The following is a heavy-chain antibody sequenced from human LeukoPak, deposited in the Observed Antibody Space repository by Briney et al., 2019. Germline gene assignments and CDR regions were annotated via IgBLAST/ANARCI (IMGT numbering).Heavy chain of an antibody. CDR2: IIPIFGTA. D-gene: IGHD1-26*01. J-gene: IGHJ4*02. CDR1: GYTFTGYY. CDR3: ARVWELVFDY. Sequence: ASVKVSCKASGYTFTGYYMHWVRQAPGQGLEWMGGIIPIFGTANYAQKFQGRVTITADESTSTAYMELSSLRSEDTAVYYCARVWELVFDYWGQGTLVTVSS. V-gene: IGHV1-69*13.